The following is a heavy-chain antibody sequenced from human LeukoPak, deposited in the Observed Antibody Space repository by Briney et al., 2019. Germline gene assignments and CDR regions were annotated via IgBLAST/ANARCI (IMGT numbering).Heavy chain of an antibody. CDR2: IYPGDSDT. CDR1: GYSFTSYW. J-gene: IGHJ4*02. V-gene: IGHV5-51*01. Sequence: GESLKISCKGSGYSFTSYWIGWVRQMPGKGLEWMGIIYPGDSDTRYSPSFQGQVTISADKSISTAYLQWSSLKASDTAMYYCARGGPSSSWYPEPPKYWGQGTLVTVSS. D-gene: IGHD6-13*01. CDR3: ARGGPSSSWYPEPPKY.